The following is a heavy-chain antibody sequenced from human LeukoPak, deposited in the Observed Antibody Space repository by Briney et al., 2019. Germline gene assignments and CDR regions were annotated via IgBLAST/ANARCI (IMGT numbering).Heavy chain of an antibody. Sequence: SVKVSCKASGGTFSSYAISWVRQAPGQGLEWMGRIIPILGIANYAQKFQGRVTITADKSTSTAYMELSSLRSEDTAVYYCARSSSSSSLFDYWGQGTLVTVSP. CDR3: ARSSSSSSLFDY. D-gene: IGHD6-6*01. J-gene: IGHJ4*02. V-gene: IGHV1-69*04. CDR1: GGTFSSYA. CDR2: IIPILGIA.